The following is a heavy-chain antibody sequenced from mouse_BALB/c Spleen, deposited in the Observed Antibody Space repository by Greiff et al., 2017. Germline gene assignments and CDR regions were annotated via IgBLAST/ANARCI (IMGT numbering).Heavy chain of an antibody. CDR3: ARGGWGNYLAMDY. CDR2: ISDGGSYT. J-gene: IGHJ4*01. Sequence: EVQVVESGGGLVKPGGSLKLSCAASGFTFSDYYMYWVRQTPEKRLEWVATISDGGSYTYYPDSVKGRFTISRDNAKNNLYLQMSSLKSEDTAMYYCARGGWGNYLAMDYWGQGTSVTVSS. V-gene: IGHV5-4*02. D-gene: IGHD2-1*01. CDR1: GFTFSDYY.